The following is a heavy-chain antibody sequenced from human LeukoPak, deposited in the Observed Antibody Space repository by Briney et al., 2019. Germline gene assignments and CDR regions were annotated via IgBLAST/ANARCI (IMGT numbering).Heavy chain of an antibody. V-gene: IGHV3-13*04. CDR1: GFTFSSYD. Sequence: GGSLRLSCAASGFTFSSYDMHWVRQGTGKGLEWVSAIGTAGDTYYPGSVKGRFTISRENAKNSLYLQMNSLRAGDTAAYYCARGFSYSGSGSYYFDYWGQGTLVTVSS. CDR3: ARGFSYSGSGSYYFDY. J-gene: IGHJ4*02. D-gene: IGHD3-10*01. CDR2: IGTAGDT.